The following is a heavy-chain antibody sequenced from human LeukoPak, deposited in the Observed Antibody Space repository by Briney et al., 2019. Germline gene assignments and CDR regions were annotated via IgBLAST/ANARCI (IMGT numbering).Heavy chain of an antibody. CDR3: AREQYGGNYSNWFDP. D-gene: IGHD4-23*01. Sequence: GASVKVSCKASGYTFTGYYMHWVRQAPGQGLEWMGWINPNSGGTNYAQKFQGRATMTRDTSISTAYMELSRLRSDDTAVYYCAREQYGGNYSNWFDPWGQGTLVTVSS. CDR2: INPNSGGT. CDR1: GYTFTGYY. J-gene: IGHJ5*02. V-gene: IGHV1-2*02.